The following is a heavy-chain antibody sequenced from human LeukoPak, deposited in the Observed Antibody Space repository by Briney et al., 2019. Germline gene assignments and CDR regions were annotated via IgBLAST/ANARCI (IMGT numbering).Heavy chain of an antibody. V-gene: IGHV3-53*01. CDR1: GFSVSSNF. J-gene: IGHJ3*02. CDR3: ARGRRWDLLVSLIDASDI. CDR2: IFSGGST. D-gene: IGHD4-23*01. Sequence: PGGSLGLSCAASGFSVSSNFMTWVRQAPGKGLEWLSVIFSGGSTYYADSVKGRFTISRGNSKNTLYLQMSSLRAEDTAVYFCARGRRWDLLVSLIDASDIWGQGTMVTVSS.